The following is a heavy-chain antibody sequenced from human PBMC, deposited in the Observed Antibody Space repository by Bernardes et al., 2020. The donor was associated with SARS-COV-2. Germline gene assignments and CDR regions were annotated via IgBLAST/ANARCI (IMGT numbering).Heavy chain of an antibody. CDR1: GFTVSNKY. Sequence: GGSLRLSCAASGFTVSNKYLTWVRQAPGKGLEWVSDIYSDGTTFYTDSVKGRFTISRDNSKNTLYLQMNSLRVEDAAVYYCARGEAVTILGVPIRGRWYFDLWGRGTQDSVSS. J-gene: IGHJ2*01. CDR3: ARGEAVTILGVPIRGRWYFDL. V-gene: IGHV3-66*02. CDR2: IYSDGTT. D-gene: IGHD3-3*01.